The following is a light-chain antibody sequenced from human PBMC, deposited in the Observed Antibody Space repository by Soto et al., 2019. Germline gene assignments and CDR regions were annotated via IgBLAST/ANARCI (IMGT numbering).Light chain of an antibody. CDR1: SSHIGSNT. J-gene: IGLJ1*01. CDR3: AAWDDSLNGRYV. Sequence: QSALTQPPSASGTPVQRVTISCSGSSSHIGSNTVNWYQQLPGTAPKLLIYSNNQRPSGVPDRFSGSKSGTSASLAISGLQSEDEADYYCAAWDDSLNGRYVFGTGTKVTVL. CDR2: SNN. V-gene: IGLV1-44*01.